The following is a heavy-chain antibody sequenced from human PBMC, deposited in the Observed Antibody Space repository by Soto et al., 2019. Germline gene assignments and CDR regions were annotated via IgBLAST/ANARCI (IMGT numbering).Heavy chain of an antibody. CDR2: ISTNSGNI. CDR3: AKGATTYYYYYMDV. J-gene: IGHJ6*03. V-gene: IGHV3-9*01. Sequence: SLRLSCAASGFTFDDYAMHWVRQVPGKGLEWVSGISTNSGNIAYADSVKGRFSISRDNAKNSLYLQMNSLRTEDTALYYCAKGATTYYYYYMDVWGKGTTVTVSS. CDR1: GFTFDDYA. D-gene: IGHD3-16*01.